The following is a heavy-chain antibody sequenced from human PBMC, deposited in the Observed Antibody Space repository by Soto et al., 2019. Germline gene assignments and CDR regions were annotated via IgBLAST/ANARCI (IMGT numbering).Heavy chain of an antibody. CDR1: GGSIISYY. CDR3: ARASGATVTTFYDY. V-gene: IGHV4-59*08. Sequence: SETLSLTCTVSGGSIISYYWSWILQPPVKGLEWIGYIYYSGSTNYNPSLKSRVTISVDTSKNQFSLKLSSVTAADTAVYYCARASGATVTTFYDYWGQGPLVTVSS. D-gene: IGHD4-17*01. CDR2: IYYSGST. J-gene: IGHJ4*02.